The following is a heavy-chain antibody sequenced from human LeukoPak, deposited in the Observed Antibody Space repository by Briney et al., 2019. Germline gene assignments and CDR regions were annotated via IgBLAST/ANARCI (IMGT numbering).Heavy chain of an antibody. CDR1: GGSFSGYY. CDR2: INHSGST. V-gene: IGHV4-34*01. Sequence: SETLSLTCAVYGGSFSGYYWSWIRQPPGKGLEWIGEINHSGSTNYNPSLKSRVTISVDTSKNQFSLKLSSVTAADTAVYYCARHVYYYDSSGYYPAADYFDYWGQGTLVTVSS. D-gene: IGHD3-22*01. CDR3: ARHVYYYDSSGYYPAADYFDY. J-gene: IGHJ4*02.